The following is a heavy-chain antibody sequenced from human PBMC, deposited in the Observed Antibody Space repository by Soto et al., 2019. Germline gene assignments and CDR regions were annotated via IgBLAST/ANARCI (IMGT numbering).Heavy chain of an antibody. CDR1: GGSISSSSYY. D-gene: IGHD3-9*01. V-gene: IGHV4-39*07. CDR3: ARDRLYYDILTGYYAYNWFDP. Sequence: QLQLQESGPGLVKPSETLSLTCTVSGGSISSSSYYWGWIRQPPGKGLEWIGSIYYSGSTNYNPSLTSRVTISVDTSKNQFSLKLSSVTAADTAVYYCARDRLYYDILTGYYAYNWFDPWGQGTLVTVSS. J-gene: IGHJ5*02. CDR2: IYYSGST.